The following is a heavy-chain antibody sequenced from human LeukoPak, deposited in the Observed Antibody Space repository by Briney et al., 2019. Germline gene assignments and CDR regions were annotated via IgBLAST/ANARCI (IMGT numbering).Heavy chain of an antibody. CDR1: GFTFISYW. CDR3: ARALGVTPPYYFSYGMDV. J-gene: IGHJ6*04. Sequence: GGSLRLSCAASGFTFISYWVTGVRQAPGKGLEWVANIKQDGIEKYYVDSVKGRFTISRDNAENSMYLQMNSLRAEDTAVYFCARALGVTPPYYFSYGMDVWGKGATVTVSS. CDR2: IKQDGIEK. V-gene: IGHV3-7*03. D-gene: IGHD2-21*02.